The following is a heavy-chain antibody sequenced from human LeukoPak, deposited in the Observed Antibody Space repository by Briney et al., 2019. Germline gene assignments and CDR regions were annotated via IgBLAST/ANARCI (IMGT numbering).Heavy chain of an antibody. Sequence: KTSETLSLTCTVSGGSISSYYWSWIRQPPGKGLEWIGYIYYSGSTNYNPSLKSRVTISVDTSKNQFSLKLSSVTAADTAVYYCARGSWEATYYMDVWGKGTTVTISS. CDR2: IYYSGST. J-gene: IGHJ6*03. CDR1: GGSISSYY. CDR3: ARGSWEATYYMDV. V-gene: IGHV4-59*01. D-gene: IGHD1-26*01.